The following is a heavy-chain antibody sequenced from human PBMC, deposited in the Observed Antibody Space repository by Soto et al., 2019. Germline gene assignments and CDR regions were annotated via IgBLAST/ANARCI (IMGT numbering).Heavy chain of an antibody. CDR3: AKSLRDEYGSSWRSAYYGMDV. CDR2: INPNSGGT. D-gene: IGHD2-2*01. Sequence: QVQLVQSGAELKKPGASVKVSCKASGFTFSAYYIYWVRQAPGHGLEWIGWINPNSGGTNNAQKFQGRAAVRRNTSASTVYMELSALIPDDTAVYYCAKSLRDEYGSSWRSAYYGMDVWGQGTTVTVSS. CDR1: GFTFSAYY. J-gene: IGHJ6*01. V-gene: IGHV1-2*02.